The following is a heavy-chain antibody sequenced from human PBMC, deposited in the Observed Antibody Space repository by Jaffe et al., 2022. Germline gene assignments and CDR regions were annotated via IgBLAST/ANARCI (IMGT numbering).Heavy chain of an antibody. V-gene: IGHV1-46*03. Sequence: QVQLVQSGAEVKKPGASVKVSCKASGYTFTSYYMHWVRQAPGQGLEWMGIINPSGGSTSYAQKFQGRVTMTRDTSTSTVYMELSSLRSEDTAVYYCARVMRDYGDSRDAFDIWGQGTMVTVSS. J-gene: IGHJ3*02. CDR2: INPSGGST. CDR1: GYTFTSYY. CDR3: ARVMRDYGDSRDAFDI. D-gene: IGHD4-17*01.